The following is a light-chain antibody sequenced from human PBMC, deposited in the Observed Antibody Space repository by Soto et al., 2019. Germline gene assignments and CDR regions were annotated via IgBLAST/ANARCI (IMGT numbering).Light chain of an antibody. CDR2: DVS. CDR1: SSDVGGYNY. V-gene: IGLV2-23*02. CDR3: CSYAGSSTSYV. Sequence: QSVLPQPASVSGSPGQSITISCTGTSSDVGGYNYVSWYQQHPDKAPKLMIYDVSNRPSGVSNRFSGSKSGNTASLTISGLQAEDEADYYCCSYAGSSTSYVFGTGTKVTVL. J-gene: IGLJ1*01.